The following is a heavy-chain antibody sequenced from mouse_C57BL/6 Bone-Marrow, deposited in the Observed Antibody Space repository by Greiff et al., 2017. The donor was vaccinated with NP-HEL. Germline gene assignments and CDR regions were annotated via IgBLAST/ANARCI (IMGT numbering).Heavy chain of an antibody. V-gene: IGHV1-50*01. J-gene: IGHJ2*01. CDR1: GYTFTSYW. D-gene: IGHD1-1*01. Sequence: VQLQQPGAELVKPGASVKLSCTASGYTFTSYWMQWVKQRPGKGLEWIGEIDPSDSDTNYNQKFKGKATLTVDPTSSTAYMQLSSLTTEDSAVYYCARYTTVGDYWGQGTTLTVSS. CDR3: ARYTTVGDY. CDR2: IDPSDSDT.